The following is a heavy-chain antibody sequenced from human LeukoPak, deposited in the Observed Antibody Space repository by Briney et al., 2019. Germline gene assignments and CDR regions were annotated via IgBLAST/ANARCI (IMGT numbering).Heavy chain of an antibody. J-gene: IGHJ4*02. CDR3: ATKKYSGSFYAF. CDR1: GYSSTVYY. D-gene: IGHD1-26*01. Sequence: ASVKVSCKASGYSSTVYYIYWVRQAPGQGLEWMGWIKPNSGDTNYVQKFEGRVTMTRDTSISTAYMELSSLRSDDTAVYYCATKKYSGSFYAFWGQGTLVTVSS. V-gene: IGHV1-2*02. CDR2: IKPNSGDT.